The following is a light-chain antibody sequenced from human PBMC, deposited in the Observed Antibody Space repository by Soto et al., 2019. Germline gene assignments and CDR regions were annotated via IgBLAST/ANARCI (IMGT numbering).Light chain of an antibody. J-gene: IGKJ4*01. V-gene: IGKV1-39*01. Sequence: DIQMTQSPSSLSASVGDRFTITCRASQSISAFVNWYQQKPGKAPKLLIYAASSLHTGVPSRFTGSGHGTDFSLTISSLQPEDFATYICQQSFDSPRTFGGGTKVDIK. CDR3: QQSFDSPRT. CDR2: AAS. CDR1: QSISAF.